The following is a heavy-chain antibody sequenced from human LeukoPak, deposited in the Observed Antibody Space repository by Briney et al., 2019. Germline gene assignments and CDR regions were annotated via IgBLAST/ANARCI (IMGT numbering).Heavy chain of an antibody. Sequence: PGGSLRLSCAPSGFTFSNFGIHWVRQAPGKGLEWVTFISHDGNKKYYRDSVKGRFTISRDSSRNTISLQMNNLRPEDTAVYYCAKDFLGSSWSLGTWGRGTLVTVSS. CDR1: GFTFSNFG. CDR3: AKDFLGSSWSLGT. V-gene: IGHV3-30*18. CDR2: ISHDGNKK. J-gene: IGHJ4*02. D-gene: IGHD6-13*01.